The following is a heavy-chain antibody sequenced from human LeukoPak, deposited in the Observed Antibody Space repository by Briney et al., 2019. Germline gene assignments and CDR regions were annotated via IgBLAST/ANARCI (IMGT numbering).Heavy chain of an antibody. J-gene: IGHJ3*02. CDR1: GGSISSGGYC. V-gene: IGHV4-30-2*01. D-gene: IGHD3-10*01. CDR2: IYHSGST. CDR3: ARGSGSYGFDI. Sequence: SQTLSLTCAVSGGSISSGGYCWRWVRQPPGKGLEWIGYIYHSGSTYYNPSLKSRVTISVDRSKNQFSLKLSSVTAADTAVYYCARGSGSYGFDIRGQGTMVTVSS.